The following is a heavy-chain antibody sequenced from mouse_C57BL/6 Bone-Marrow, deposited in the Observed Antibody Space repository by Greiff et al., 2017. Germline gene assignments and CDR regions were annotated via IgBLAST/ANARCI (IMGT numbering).Heavy chain of an antibody. D-gene: IGHD1-1*01. CDR3: ARGGYGSYGYFDV. Sequence: VKLQQPGAELVKPGASVKLSCKASGYTFTSYWMHWVKQRPGQGLEWIGMIHPNSGSTNYNEKFKSKATLTVDKSSSTAYMQLSSLTSEDSAVYDCARGGYGSYGYFDVWGTGTTVTVSS. CDR1: GYTFTSYW. J-gene: IGHJ1*03. CDR2: IHPNSGST. V-gene: IGHV1-64*01.